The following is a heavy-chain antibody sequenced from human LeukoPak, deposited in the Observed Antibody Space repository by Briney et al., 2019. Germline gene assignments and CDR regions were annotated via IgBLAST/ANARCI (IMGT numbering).Heavy chain of an antibody. CDR1: GFTFSTYA. J-gene: IGHJ5*02. V-gene: IGHV3-23*01. D-gene: IGHD4-17*01. CDR3: AKAAYIRNYGDYPNWFDP. Sequence: QPGGSLRLSCAASGFTFSTYAMTWVRQAPGKGLECVSGISGSGGSTYYADSVKGRFTISRDNSKNTLYLQMNSLRAEDTAVYYCAKAAYIRNYGDYPNWFDPWGQGTLVTVSS. CDR2: ISGSGGST.